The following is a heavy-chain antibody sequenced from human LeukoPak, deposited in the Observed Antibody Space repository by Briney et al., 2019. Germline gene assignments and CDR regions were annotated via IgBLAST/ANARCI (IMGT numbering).Heavy chain of an antibody. Sequence: GESLKISCKGSGYSFTNYRIAWVRPMPGKGVEWMGIIYPGDSDTRYSPSFQGQVTMSADKSISTAYLQWSSLKASDTAMYYCARLYTSSWYPVDYYYYYYMDVWGKGTTVTVSS. CDR2: IYPGDSDT. J-gene: IGHJ6*03. V-gene: IGHV5-51*01. D-gene: IGHD6-13*01. CDR3: ARLYTSSWYPVDYYYYYYMDV. CDR1: GYSFTNYR.